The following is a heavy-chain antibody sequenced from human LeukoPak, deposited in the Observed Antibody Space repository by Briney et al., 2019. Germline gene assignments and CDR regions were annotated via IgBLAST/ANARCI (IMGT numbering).Heavy chain of an antibody. CDR3: AAPTQKYCSGGSCYGGFDY. CDR1: GGTFSSYA. Sequence: SVKVSCKASGGTFSSYAISWVRQAPGQGLEWMGGIIPIFGTANYAQKFQGRVTITTDESTSTAYMELSSLRSEDTAVYYCAAPTQKYCSGGSCYGGFDYWGQGTLVTVSS. CDR2: IIPIFGTA. V-gene: IGHV1-69*05. D-gene: IGHD2-15*01. J-gene: IGHJ4*02.